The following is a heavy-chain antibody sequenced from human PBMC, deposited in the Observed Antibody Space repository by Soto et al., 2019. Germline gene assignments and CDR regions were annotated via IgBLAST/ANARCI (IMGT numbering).Heavy chain of an antibody. D-gene: IGHD6-13*01. J-gene: IGHJ4*02. V-gene: IGHV3-9*01. Sequence: EVQLVESGGGLVQPGRSLRLSCAASGFTFDDYAMHWVRQAPGKGLEWVSGISWNSGSIGYADSVKGRFTISRDNAKNSLYLQMNSLRTEDTALYYCAKDLYSAAGTIGYWGQGTLVTVS. CDR2: ISWNSGSI. CDR3: AKDLYSAAGTIGY. CDR1: GFTFDDYA.